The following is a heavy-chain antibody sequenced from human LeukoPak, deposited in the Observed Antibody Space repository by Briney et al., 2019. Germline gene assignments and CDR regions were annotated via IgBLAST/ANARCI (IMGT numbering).Heavy chain of an antibody. CDR3: ARVFDTSGYFDAFDY. V-gene: IGHV4-59*01. Sequence: SETLSLTCSVSGGSISSYYWSWIRQPPGKGLEWIGYIYYSGSTNYNPSLKSRVTISVDTSKNQFSLKLSSVTAADTAVYYCARVFDTSGYFDAFDYWGQGTLVTVSS. CDR1: GGSISSYY. CDR2: IYYSGST. J-gene: IGHJ4*02. D-gene: IGHD3-22*01.